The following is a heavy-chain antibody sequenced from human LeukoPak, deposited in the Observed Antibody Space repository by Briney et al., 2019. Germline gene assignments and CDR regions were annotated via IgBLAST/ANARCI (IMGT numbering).Heavy chain of an antibody. J-gene: IGHJ3*02. V-gene: IGHV4-4*07. D-gene: IGHD2-21*02. CDR3: ARDAENCGGDCCPDAFDI. Sequence: SETLSLTCTVSGGSISSYYWSWIRQPAGKGLEWIGRIYTSGSTNYNPSLKSRVTMSVDTSKNQFSLKLSSVTAADTAVYYCARDAENCGGDCCPDAFDIWGQGTMVTVSS. CDR2: IYTSGST. CDR1: GGSISSYY.